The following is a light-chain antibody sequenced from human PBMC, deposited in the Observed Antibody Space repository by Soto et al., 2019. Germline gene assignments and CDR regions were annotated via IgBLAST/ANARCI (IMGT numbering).Light chain of an antibody. Sequence: DVVLTQSPLSLPVTLGQPASISCRSSQSLIHSDGSTYLSWFQQRPGQSPRRLIYEVSDRDSGVPDRFSGSGSGTDFTLKICRVEAEDVGVYYCLHGTHWPWTFGQGTKVEIK. CDR2: EVS. CDR1: QSLIHSDGSTY. V-gene: IGKV2-30*02. J-gene: IGKJ1*01. CDR3: LHGTHWPWT.